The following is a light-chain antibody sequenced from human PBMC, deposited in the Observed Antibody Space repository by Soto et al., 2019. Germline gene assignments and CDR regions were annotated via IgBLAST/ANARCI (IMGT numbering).Light chain of an antibody. Sequence: DIQMTQSPSSLSASVGDRVTITCRASQSISSYLSWFQQRPGKAPNLLIYAASSFQSGVPSRFSGNGSGTDFTLIITSLQPEDFATYYCQQTYSTPWTFGQGTKVEIK. CDR2: AAS. CDR1: QSISSY. J-gene: IGKJ1*01. V-gene: IGKV1-39*01. CDR3: QQTYSTPWT.